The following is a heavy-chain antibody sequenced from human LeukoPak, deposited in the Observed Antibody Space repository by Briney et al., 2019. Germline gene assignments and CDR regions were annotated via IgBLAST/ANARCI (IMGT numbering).Heavy chain of an antibody. CDR2: INHSGST. D-gene: IGHD3-22*01. V-gene: IGHV4-34*01. J-gene: IGHJ4*02. CDR1: GGSFSGYY. Sequence: SATLSLTCAVYGGSFSGYYWSWIRQPPGKGLEWIGEINHSGSTNYNPSLKSRVTISVDTSKNQFSLKLSSVTAADTAVYYCARGRNYYDSSGYSYYFDYWGQGTLVTVSS. CDR3: ARGRNYYDSSGYSYYFDY.